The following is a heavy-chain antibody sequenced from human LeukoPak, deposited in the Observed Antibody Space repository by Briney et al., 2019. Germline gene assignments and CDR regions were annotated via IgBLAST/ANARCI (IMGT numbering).Heavy chain of an antibody. V-gene: IGHV4-4*07. CDR2: IYTSGST. CDR1: GGSISSYY. Sequence: SETLSLTCTVSGGSISSYYWSWIRQPAGKGLEWIGRIYTSGSTNYNPSLKSRVTMSVDTSKNQFSLKLSSVTAADTAVYYCARGGGPYYYDSSGYSFSPWGQGTLVTVSS. CDR3: ARGGGPYYYDSSGYSFSP. J-gene: IGHJ5*02. D-gene: IGHD3-22*01.